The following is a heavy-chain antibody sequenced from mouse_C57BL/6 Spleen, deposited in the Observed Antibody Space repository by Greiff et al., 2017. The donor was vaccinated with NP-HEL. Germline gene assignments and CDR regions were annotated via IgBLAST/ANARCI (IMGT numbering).Heavy chain of an antibody. D-gene: IGHD2-4*01. Sequence: VQLQQSGPELVKPGASVKISCKASGYAFSSSWMNWVKQRPGQGLEWIGRIYPGDGDTNYNGKFKGKATLTADKSSSTAYMQLSSLTSEDSAVYFCARGGYDYDGGDYWGQGTTLTVSS. J-gene: IGHJ2*01. CDR2: IYPGDGDT. CDR1: GYAFSSSW. V-gene: IGHV1-82*01. CDR3: ARGGYDYDGGDY.